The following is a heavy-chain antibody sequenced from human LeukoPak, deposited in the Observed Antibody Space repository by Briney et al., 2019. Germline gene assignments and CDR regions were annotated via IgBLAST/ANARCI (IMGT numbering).Heavy chain of an antibody. CDR3: ATQRGDSSGYYGGY. D-gene: IGHD3-22*01. CDR2: IIPIFGTA. Sequence: GSSVKVSCKASGVTFSSYAISWVRQAPGQGLEWMGGIIPIFGTANYAQKFQGRVTITTDESTSTAYMELSSLRSEDTAVYYCATQRGDSSGYYGGYWGQGTLVTVSS. V-gene: IGHV1-69*05. CDR1: GVTFSSYA. J-gene: IGHJ4*02.